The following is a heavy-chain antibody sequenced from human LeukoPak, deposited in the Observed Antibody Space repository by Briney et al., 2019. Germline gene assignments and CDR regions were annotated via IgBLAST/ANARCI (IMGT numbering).Heavy chain of an antibody. J-gene: IGHJ5*02. V-gene: IGHV1-2*02. CDR2: INPNSGGT. CDR3: ARVPLKYYDILTGGNWFDP. D-gene: IGHD3-9*01. CDR1: GYTFTSYY. Sequence: GASVKVSCKASGYTFTSYYMHWVRQAPGQGLEWMGWINPNSGGTNYAQKFQGRVTMTRDTSISTAYMELSRLRSDDTAVYYCARVPLKYYDILTGGNWFDPWGQGTLVTVSS.